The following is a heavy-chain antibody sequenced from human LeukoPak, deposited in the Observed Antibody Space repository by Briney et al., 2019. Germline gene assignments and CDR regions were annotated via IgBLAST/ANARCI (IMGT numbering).Heavy chain of an antibody. V-gene: IGHV3-23*01. Sequence: SGGSLRLSCAASGFTFSSYAMSWVRQAPGKGLEWVSAISGSGGSTYYADSVKGRFTISRDNSKNTLYLQMNSLRAEDTAVYYCARRDCDSIKCRGSNWFDPWGQGTLVSVSS. D-gene: IGHD3-22*01. CDR2: ISGSGGST. CDR1: GFTFSSYA. CDR3: ARRDCDSIKCRGSNWFDP. J-gene: IGHJ5*02.